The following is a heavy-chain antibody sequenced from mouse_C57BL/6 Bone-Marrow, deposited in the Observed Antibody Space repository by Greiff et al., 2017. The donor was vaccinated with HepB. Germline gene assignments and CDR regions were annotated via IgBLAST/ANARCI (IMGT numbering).Heavy chain of an antibody. CDR3: TGRYYGHWYFDV. D-gene: IGHD1-1*01. CDR1: GFTFSNYW. V-gene: IGHV6-3*01. Sequence: EVKLMESGGGLVQPGGSMKLSCVASGFTFSNYWMNWVRQSPEKGLEWVAQIRLKSDNYATHYAESVKGRFTISRDDSKSSVYLQMNNLRAEDTGIYYCTGRYYGHWYFDVWGTGTTVTVSS. J-gene: IGHJ1*03. CDR2: IRLKSDNYAT.